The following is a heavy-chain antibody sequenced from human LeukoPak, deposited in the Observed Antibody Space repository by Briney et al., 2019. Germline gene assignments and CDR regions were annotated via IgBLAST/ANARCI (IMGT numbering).Heavy chain of an antibody. V-gene: IGHV4-59*01. CDR3: ARSERRAQKDTYYNHYYYMDV. J-gene: IGHJ6*03. CDR1: GGSISSYY. CDR2: IYFSGYT. Sequence: SETLSLTCTVSGGSISSYYWSWIRQPPGKGLEWIGYIYFSGYTNYNPSLKSRVTISVDTSNNQFSLRLSSVTAADTAVYYCARSERRAQKDTYYNHYYYMDVWGKGTTVSVSS. D-gene: IGHD6-25*01.